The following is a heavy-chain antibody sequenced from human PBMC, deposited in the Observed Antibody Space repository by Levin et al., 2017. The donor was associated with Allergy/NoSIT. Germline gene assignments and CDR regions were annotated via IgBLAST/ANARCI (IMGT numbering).Heavy chain of an antibody. D-gene: IGHD5-24*01. CDR3: AKEETYYYYGMDV. CDR2: ISGSGGSA. CDR1: GFTFNSYS. Sequence: GESLKISCAASGFTFNSYSMSWVRQAPGKGLEWVSVISGSGGSAYYADSVKGRFTISRDNSKNTLYLQMNSLRAEDTAVYYCAKEETYYYYGMDVWGQGTTVTVSS. J-gene: IGHJ6*02. V-gene: IGHV3-23*01.